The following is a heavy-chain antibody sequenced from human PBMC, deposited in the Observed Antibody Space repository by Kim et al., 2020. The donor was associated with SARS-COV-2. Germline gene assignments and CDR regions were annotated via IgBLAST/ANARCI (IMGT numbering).Heavy chain of an antibody. CDR3: ARGDSIAAA. J-gene: IGHJ4*02. D-gene: IGHD6-13*01. Sequence: GIANYAQKFQGRVTITADKATSTAYMELSSLRSEDTAVYYCARGDSIAAAWGQGTLVTVSS. CDR2: GIA. V-gene: IGHV1-69*04.